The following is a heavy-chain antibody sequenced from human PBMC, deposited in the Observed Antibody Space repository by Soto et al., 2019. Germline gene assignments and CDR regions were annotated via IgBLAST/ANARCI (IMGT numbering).Heavy chain of an antibody. J-gene: IGHJ4*02. CDR3: AKALTYYYDSSGSPFDY. CDR2: ISGSGGST. Sequence: GGSLRLSCAASGFTFSSYAMSWVRQAPGKGLEWVSAISGSGGSTYYADSVKGRFTISRDNSKNTLYLQMNSLRAEDTGVYYCAKALTYYYDSSGSPFDYWGPGTLVTLSS. CDR1: GFTFSSYA. D-gene: IGHD3-22*01. V-gene: IGHV3-23*01.